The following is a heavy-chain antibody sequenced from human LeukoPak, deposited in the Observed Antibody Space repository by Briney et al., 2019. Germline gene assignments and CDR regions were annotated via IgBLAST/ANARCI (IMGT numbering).Heavy chain of an antibody. J-gene: IGHJ4*02. Sequence: SETLSLTCIVSGGSISRSSYYWGWLRPPPGQGLEWIGSIYYSGNTYYNPSLKSRVTISVDMSKNQFSLKLSSVTAADTAVYYCARHENRNDGFDYWGQGTLVTVSS. CDR3: ARHENRNDGFDY. CDR1: GGSISRSSYY. V-gene: IGHV4-39*01. D-gene: IGHD1-1*01. CDR2: IYYSGNT.